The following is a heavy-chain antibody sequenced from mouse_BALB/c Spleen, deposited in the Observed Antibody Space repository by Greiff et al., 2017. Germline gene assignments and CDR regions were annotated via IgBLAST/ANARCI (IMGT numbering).Heavy chain of an antibody. CDR3: ARIHYYGYDAMDY. CDR2: IWRGGST. Sequence: VQLQQSGPSLVQPSQSLSITCTVSGFSLTSYGVHWVRQSPGKGLEWLGVIWRGGSTDYNAAFMSRLSITKDNSKSQVFFKMNSLQADDTAIYYCARIHYYGYDAMDYWGQGTSVTVSS. J-gene: IGHJ4*01. CDR1: GFSLTSYG. V-gene: IGHV2-5-1*01. D-gene: IGHD1-2*01.